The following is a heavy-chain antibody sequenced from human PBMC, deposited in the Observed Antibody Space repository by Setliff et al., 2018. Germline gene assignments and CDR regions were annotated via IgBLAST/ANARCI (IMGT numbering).Heavy chain of an antibody. V-gene: IGHV4-34*01. Sequence: SETLSLTCAVYGGSFSGYYWSWIRQPPGKGLEWIGEINHSGSTNYNPSLKSRVTISVDTSKNQFSLKLSSVTAADTAVYYCARVAQYSSSSFYYYYYGMDVWGQGTTVTVSS. CDR2: INHSGST. J-gene: IGHJ6*02. CDR3: ARVAQYSSSSFYYYYYGMDV. CDR1: GGSFSGYY. D-gene: IGHD6-6*01.